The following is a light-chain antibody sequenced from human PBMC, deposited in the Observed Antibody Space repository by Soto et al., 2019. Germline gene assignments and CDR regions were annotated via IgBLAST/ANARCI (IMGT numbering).Light chain of an antibody. Sequence: EIVLTQSPGTLSLSPGERATLSCRASQSVSSSYLAWYQQKPGQAPRLLIYGASSRATGIPDRFSGSGSGTDFTLTISRLEPEGFAVYYCQQPGTFGQGTKVEIK. J-gene: IGKJ1*01. CDR1: QSVSSSY. CDR3: QQPGT. CDR2: GAS. V-gene: IGKV3-20*01.